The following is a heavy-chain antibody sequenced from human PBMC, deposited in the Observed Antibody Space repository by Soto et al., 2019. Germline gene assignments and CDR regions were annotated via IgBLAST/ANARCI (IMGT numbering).Heavy chain of an antibody. J-gene: IGHJ4*02. D-gene: IGHD3-16*02. V-gene: IGHV4-31*03. CDR1: GGSISSGAYY. CDR2: IYYRGST. CDR3: ASRKNYDYIWGSYRTADGPFDY. Sequence: PSETLSLTCTVSGGSISSGAYYWCWIRQHPGKGLEWIGYIYYRGSTYYTPSLKSRVTISVDTSKNQFSLKLSSVTAADTAVYYCASRKNYDYIWGSYRTADGPFDYWGQGTLVTVSS.